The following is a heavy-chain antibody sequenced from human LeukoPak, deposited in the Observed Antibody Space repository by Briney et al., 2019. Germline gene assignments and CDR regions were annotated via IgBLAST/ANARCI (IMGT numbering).Heavy chain of an antibody. J-gene: IGHJ4*02. CDR3: STDGTAAKYFDY. Sequence: PGGSLRLSCGACWFTYTNALMIGVRQAPGKGLEWVGHIKSKTDGGTTDYAAPVKGRFTISRDDSKNTLSLQINSLNTEDTALYYCSTDGTAAKYFDYWGQGSLVIVSS. D-gene: IGHD2-2*01. CDR1: WFTYTNAL. CDR2: IKSKTDGGTT. V-gene: IGHV3-15*01.